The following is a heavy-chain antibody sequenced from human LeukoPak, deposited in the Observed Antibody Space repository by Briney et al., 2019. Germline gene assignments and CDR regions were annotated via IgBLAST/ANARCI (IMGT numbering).Heavy chain of an antibody. J-gene: IGHJ4*02. CDR3: ARYFLRGFDY. CDR1: GYSFTSGHY. Sequence: SETLSLTCSVSGYSFTSGHYWGWIRQPPGKGLEWIANIYHTGSAHYNPSLKSRVTISVDTSKNQFSLKLSSVTAADTAVYYCARYFLRGFDYWGQGTLLTVSS. V-gene: IGHV4-38-2*01. CDR2: IYHTGSA. D-gene: IGHD3-9*01.